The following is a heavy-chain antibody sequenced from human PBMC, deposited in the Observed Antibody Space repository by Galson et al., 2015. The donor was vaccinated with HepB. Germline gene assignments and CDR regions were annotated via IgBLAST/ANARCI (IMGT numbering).Heavy chain of an antibody. CDR2: IWYDGSNK. D-gene: IGHD1-7*01. Sequence: SLRLSCAASGFTFSSYGMHWVRQAPGKGLEWVAVIWYDGSNKYYADSVKGRFTISRDNSKNTLYLQMNSLRAEDTAVYYCARGLELLNGFWFDPWGQGTLVTVSS. CDR1: GFTFSSYG. J-gene: IGHJ5*02. V-gene: IGHV3-33*01. CDR3: ARGLELLNGFWFDP.